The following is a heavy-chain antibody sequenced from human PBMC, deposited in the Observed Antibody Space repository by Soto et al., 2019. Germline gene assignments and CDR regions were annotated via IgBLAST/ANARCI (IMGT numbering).Heavy chain of an antibody. V-gene: IGHV4-4*07. Sequence: SETLSLTCSVSGVSISGYYWSWIRHPAGKGLEWIGRVYTSGNANYNPSLKSRVTMSVDTSKNQFSLKPSSVTAADTAVYYCARSTPGWLSFEYWGRGTQVTVSS. CDR1: GVSISGYY. CDR2: VYTSGNA. D-gene: IGHD3-22*01. J-gene: IGHJ4*02. CDR3: ARSTPGWLSFEY.